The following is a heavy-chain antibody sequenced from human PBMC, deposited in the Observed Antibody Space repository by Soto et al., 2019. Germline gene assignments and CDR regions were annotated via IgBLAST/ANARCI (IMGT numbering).Heavy chain of an antibody. J-gene: IGHJ6*03. CDR2: IYYSGST. CDR3: ARDQCSSTSCYADYYYYMDV. V-gene: IGHV4-39*02. D-gene: IGHD2-2*01. CDR1: GGSISSSSYY. Sequence: SETLSLTCTVSGGSISSSSYYWGWIRQPPGKGLEWIGSIYYSGSTYYNPSLKSRVTISVDTSKNQFSLKLSSVTAADTAVYYCARDQCSSTSCYADYYYYMDVWGKGTTVTVSS.